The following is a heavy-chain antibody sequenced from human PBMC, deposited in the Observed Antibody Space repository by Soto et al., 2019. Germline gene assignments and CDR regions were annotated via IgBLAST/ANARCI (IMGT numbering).Heavy chain of an antibody. J-gene: IGHJ4*02. Sequence: GGSLRLSCTGSGFTFGNYGMHWVRQAPGKGLEWVASTSYDGNNKYYADSLKGRFTISRDNSDKTVYLQMTSLGPEDTAVYYCAKEGGRARDFDYWVQGXXVTVXS. D-gene: IGHD2-15*01. CDR1: GFTFGNYG. CDR2: TSYDGNNK. V-gene: IGHV3-30*18. CDR3: AKEGGRARDFDY.